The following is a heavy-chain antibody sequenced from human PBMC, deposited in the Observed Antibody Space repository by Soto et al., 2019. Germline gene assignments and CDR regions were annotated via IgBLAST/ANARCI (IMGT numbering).Heavy chain of an antibody. D-gene: IGHD3-3*01. J-gene: IGHJ5*02. CDR2: IIPIFGTA. CDR3: ARDQHYDFWSGYYGGWFDP. V-gene: IGHV1-69*01. Sequence: QVQLVQSGAEVKKPGSSVKVSCKASGGTFSSYAISWVRQAPGQGLEWMGGIIPIFGTANYAQKFQGRVTITADESTSTAYMELSSLRSEDTAVHYCARDQHYDFWSGYYGGWFDPWGQGTLVTVSS. CDR1: GGTFSSYA.